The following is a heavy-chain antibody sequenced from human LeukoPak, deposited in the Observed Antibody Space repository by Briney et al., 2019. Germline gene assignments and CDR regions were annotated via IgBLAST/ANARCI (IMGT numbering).Heavy chain of an antibody. CDR2: IQVGGST. V-gene: IGHV4-59*01. J-gene: IGHJ4*02. CDR1: GGSINTYY. CDR3: ARGSTVTPYYFDY. D-gene: IGHD4-17*01. Sequence: SETLSLTCAVSGGSINTYYWTWIRQPPGKGLGWIGYIQVGGSTNYSPSLKSRVTMSLDTSKNQFSLKLSSVSAADTAVYYCARGSTVTPYYFDYWGQGTLVTVSS.